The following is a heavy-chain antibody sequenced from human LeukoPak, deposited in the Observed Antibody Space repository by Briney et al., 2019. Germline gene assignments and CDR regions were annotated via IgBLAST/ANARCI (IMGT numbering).Heavy chain of an antibody. D-gene: IGHD2-15*01. J-gene: IGHJ4*02. CDR2: ISSSSSTI. V-gene: IGHV3-48*03. CDR1: GFTFSSYE. Sequence: GGSLRLSCAASGFTFSSYEMNWVRQAPGKGLEWVSYISSSSSTITYADSVKGRFTISRDNAKNSLYLQMNSLRAEDTAVYYCAREKLGYCSGGSCYSSPAGFDCWGQGTLVTVSS. CDR3: AREKLGYCSGGSCYSSPAGFDC.